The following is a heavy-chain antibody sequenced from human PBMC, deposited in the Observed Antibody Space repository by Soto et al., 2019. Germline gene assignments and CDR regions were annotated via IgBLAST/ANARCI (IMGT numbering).Heavy chain of an antibody. CDR2: IYYSGST. CDR1: GGSISSGDYY. D-gene: IGHD5-18*01. Sequence: QVQLQESGPGLVKPSQTLSLTCTVSGGSISSGDYYWSWIRQPPGKGLEWIGYIYYSGSTYYNPSLKSRVXTSEAXXKNQFSLKLSSVTAADTAVYYCARVVGYSYGILDYWGQGTLVTVSS. V-gene: IGHV4-30-4*01. CDR3: ARVVGYSYGILDY. J-gene: IGHJ4*02.